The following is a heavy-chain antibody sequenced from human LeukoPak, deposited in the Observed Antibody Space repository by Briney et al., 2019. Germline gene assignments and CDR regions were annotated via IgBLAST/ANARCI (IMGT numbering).Heavy chain of an antibody. Sequence: ASVKVSCKASGYTFTGYYMHWVRQAPGQGLEWMGWINPNSGGTNYAQKFQGRVTMTRDTSISTAYMELSRLRSDDTAVYYCARGVGRSGWTNEHFDYWGQGTLVTVSS. D-gene: IGHD6-19*01. CDR2: INPNSGGT. CDR3: ARGVGRSGWTNEHFDY. J-gene: IGHJ4*02. CDR1: GYTFTGYY. V-gene: IGHV1-2*02.